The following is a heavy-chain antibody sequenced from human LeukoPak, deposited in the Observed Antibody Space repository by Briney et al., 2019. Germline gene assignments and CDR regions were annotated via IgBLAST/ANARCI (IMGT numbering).Heavy chain of an antibody. CDR3: ARGHDYFDY. V-gene: IGHV4-59*08. CDR1: GGSMSSFY. Sequence: SETLSLTCTVSGGSMSSFYWSWIRQPPGKGLEWIGYIYYSGSTNYNPSLKSRVTISVDTSKNQFSLNLSSVTAADTAVFYCARGHDYFDYWGQGTLVTVSS. J-gene: IGHJ4*02. CDR2: IYYSGST.